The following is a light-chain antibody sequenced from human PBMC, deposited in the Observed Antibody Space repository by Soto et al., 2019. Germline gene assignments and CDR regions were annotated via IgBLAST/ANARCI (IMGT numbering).Light chain of an antibody. CDR2: AAS. J-gene: IGKJ1*01. Sequence: IQMTQSPYSLSASLSYGVTITCRASQSISSYLNWYQQKSGKAPKLLIYAASSLQSGVPSRFSGSGSGTEFTLTISSLQPDDFATYYCQHYNIYSEAFGHGTKVDIK. CDR1: QSISSY. V-gene: IGKV1-39*01. CDR3: QHYNIYSEA.